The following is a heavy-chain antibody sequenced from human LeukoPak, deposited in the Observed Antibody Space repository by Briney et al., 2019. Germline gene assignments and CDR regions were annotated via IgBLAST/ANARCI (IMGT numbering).Heavy chain of an antibody. CDR1: RFIFSSYH. CDR3: AGDSSGYFYYGMDV. Sequence: GGSLRLSCAASRFIFSSYHMHWVRQPPGKGLEWVSSISSSNSFIYYADSVKGRFTISRDNAKNSLYLQMNSLRAEDTAVYYCAGDSSGYFYYGMDVWGQGTTVTVSS. D-gene: IGHD3-22*01. CDR2: ISSSNSFI. V-gene: IGHV3-21*01. J-gene: IGHJ6*02.